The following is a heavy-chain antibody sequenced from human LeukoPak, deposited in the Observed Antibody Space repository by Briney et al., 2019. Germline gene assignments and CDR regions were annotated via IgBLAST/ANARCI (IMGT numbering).Heavy chain of an antibody. Sequence: PSETLSLTCAVSGGSISSGDYYWSWIRQPPGKGLEWIGYIYYSGSTYYNPSLKSRVTISVDTSKNQFSLKLSSVTAADTAVYYCARGGVADGIAVAGIDYWGQGTLVTVSS. D-gene: IGHD6-19*01. CDR1: GGSISSGDYY. J-gene: IGHJ4*02. V-gene: IGHV4-30-4*01. CDR3: ARGGVADGIAVAGIDY. CDR2: IYYSGST.